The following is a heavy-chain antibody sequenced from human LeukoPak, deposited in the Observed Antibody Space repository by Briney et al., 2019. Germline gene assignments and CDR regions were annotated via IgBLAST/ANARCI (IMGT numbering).Heavy chain of an antibody. Sequence: GGSLRLSCAASGFTFSSYWMNWARQAPGKELEWVASINHNGNVNYYVDSVKGRFTISRDNAKNSLYLQMSNLRAEGTAVYFCARGGGLDVWGQGATVTVSS. D-gene: IGHD3-16*01. CDR1: GFTFSSYW. V-gene: IGHV3-7*03. CDR2: INHNGNVN. J-gene: IGHJ6*02. CDR3: ARGGGLDV.